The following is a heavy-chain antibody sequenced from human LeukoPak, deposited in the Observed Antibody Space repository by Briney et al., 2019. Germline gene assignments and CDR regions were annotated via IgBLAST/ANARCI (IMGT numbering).Heavy chain of an antibody. CDR2: ITWDGDKT. J-gene: IGHJ5*02. Sequence: PGGSLRLSCTASGFTFGGYDMSWVRQVPGKGLEWVSDITWDGDKTGYADSVRGRFAISRDNTKKSLYLQMSSLRAEDTALYYCARDPFCSSRTGCDFENWFDPWGPGTLVTVSS. CDR3: ARDPFCSSRTGCDFENWFDP. D-gene: IGHD2-2*01. V-gene: IGHV3-20*04. CDR1: GFTFGGYD.